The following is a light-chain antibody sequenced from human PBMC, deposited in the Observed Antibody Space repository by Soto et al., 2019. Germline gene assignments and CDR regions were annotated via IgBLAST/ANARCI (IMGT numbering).Light chain of an antibody. J-gene: IGKJ3*01. CDR3: PAANRLPLP. Sequence: DIQTTHSPSSVFASVGDRITLTSRASQDISRWLAWYQQKPGTAPKLLIDAASILQSGVPSRVSGSGSGTDFTLAISSLQPEDFATYVCPAANRLPLPVGPGTKLDL. CDR2: AAS. V-gene: IGKV1-12*01. CDR1: QDISRW.